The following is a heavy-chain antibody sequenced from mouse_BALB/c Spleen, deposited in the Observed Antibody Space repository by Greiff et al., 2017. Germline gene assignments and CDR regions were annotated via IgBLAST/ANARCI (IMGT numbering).Heavy chain of an antibody. D-gene: IGHD2-4*01. Sequence: QVQLQQSGADLARPGASVKMSCKASGYTFTSYTMHWVKQRPGQGLEWIGYINPSSGYTNYNQKFKDKATLTADKSSSTAYMQLSSLTSEDSAVYYCASYDYSWCGYWSQGTRDTVSA. V-gene: IGHV1-4*01. J-gene: IGHJ3*01. CDR3: ASYDYSWCGY. CDR1: GYTFTSYT. CDR2: INPSSGYT.